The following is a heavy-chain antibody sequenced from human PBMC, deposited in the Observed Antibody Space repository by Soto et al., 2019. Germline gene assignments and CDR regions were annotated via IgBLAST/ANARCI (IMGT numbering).Heavy chain of an antibody. D-gene: IGHD3-9*01. J-gene: IGHJ3*02. CDR3: ARGRDTYYDILTRERGAFDI. CDR2: IYYSGST. V-gene: IGHV4-30-4*01. Sequence: SETLSLTCTVSGGSISSGDYYWSWIRQPPGKGLEWIGYIYYSGSTYYNPSLKSRVTISVDTSTNQFSLKLSSVTAADTAVYYCARGRDTYYDILTRERGAFDIWGQGTMVTVSS. CDR1: GGSISSGDYY.